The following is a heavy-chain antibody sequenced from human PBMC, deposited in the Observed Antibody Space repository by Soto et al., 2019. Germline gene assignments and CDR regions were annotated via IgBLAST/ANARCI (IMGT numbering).Heavy chain of an antibody. CDR2: ISAYNGNT. J-gene: IGHJ4*02. D-gene: IGHD5-12*01. CDR3: AVPFGGYDSGY. Sequence: GASVKVSCKASGYTFTSYGISWVRQAPGQGLEWMGWISAYNGNTNYAQKLQGRVTITTDTSTSTAYMELSSLRSEDTAVYYCAVPFGGYDSGYWGQGTLVTVSS. V-gene: IGHV1-18*01. CDR1: GYTFTSYG.